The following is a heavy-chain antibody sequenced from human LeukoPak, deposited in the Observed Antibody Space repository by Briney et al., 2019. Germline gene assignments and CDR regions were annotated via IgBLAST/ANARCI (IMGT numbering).Heavy chain of an antibody. CDR3: ARHEGQRRSWSTSRQRYYNYMDV. CDR1: GYIFTNYW. V-gene: IGHV5-51*01. CDR2: IYPADSDT. Sequence: KPGEPLTVSCQGSGYIFTNYWIGWVRQMPGKGLEWMGIIYPADSDTIYSPSFQGQVTISADKATFTAYLQWSSLKASDTAMYYCARHEGQRRSWSTSRQRYYNYMDVWGKGTTVTVSS. J-gene: IGHJ6*03. D-gene: IGHD2-2*01.